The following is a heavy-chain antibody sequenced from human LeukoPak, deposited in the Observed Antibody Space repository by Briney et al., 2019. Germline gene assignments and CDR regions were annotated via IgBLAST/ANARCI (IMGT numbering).Heavy chain of an antibody. V-gene: IGHV3-9*01. D-gene: IGHD3-10*01. CDR2: ISWNSGSI. Sequence: GRSLRLSCAASGFTFDDYAMHWVRQAPGKGLEWVSGISWNSGSIGYADSVKGRFTISRDNAKNSLYLQMNSLRAEDTALYYCAKDQFRRDSGRLNPFDYWGQGTLVTVSS. CDR3: AKDQFRRDSGRLNPFDY. CDR1: GFTFDDYA. J-gene: IGHJ4*02.